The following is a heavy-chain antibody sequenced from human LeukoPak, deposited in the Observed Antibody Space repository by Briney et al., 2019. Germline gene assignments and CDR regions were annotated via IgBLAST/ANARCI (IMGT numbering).Heavy chain of an antibody. D-gene: IGHD5-18*01. CDR3: ARHSNGTFDY. Sequence: PSETLSLTCTVSGDSINTNNYYWGWIRQPPGKGLEWIGSIYYSGNTYYNPSLKSRTTLSIDTSKNQFSLRLSSVTAADTAVYHCARHSNGTFDYWGQGTLVTVSS. CDR2: IYYSGNT. CDR1: GDSINTNNYY. J-gene: IGHJ4*02. V-gene: IGHV4-39*01.